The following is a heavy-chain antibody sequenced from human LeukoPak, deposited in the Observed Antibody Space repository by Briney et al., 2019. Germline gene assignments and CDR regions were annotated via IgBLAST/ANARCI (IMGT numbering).Heavy chain of an antibody. CDR3: ARGRAARRPYYYYYYMDV. CDR1: GYTFTSYD. J-gene: IGHJ6*03. Sequence: GSVKVSCKASGYTFTSYDINWVRQATVQGLEWMGWMNPNSGNTGYAQKFQGRVTMTRNTSISTAYMELSSLRSEDTAVYYCARGRAARRPYYYYYYMDVWGKGTTVTVSS. CDR2: MNPNSGNT. D-gene: IGHD6-6*01. V-gene: IGHV1-8*01.